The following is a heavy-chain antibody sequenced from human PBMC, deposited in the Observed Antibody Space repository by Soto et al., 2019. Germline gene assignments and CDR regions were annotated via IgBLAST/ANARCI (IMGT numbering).Heavy chain of an antibody. J-gene: IGHJ4*02. V-gene: IGHV5-51*01. D-gene: IGHD6-13*01. CDR2: IYPGDSDT. Sequence: PGESLKISCMGSGYKISTWHNFTSYWIGWVRQMPGKGLEWMGIIYPGDSDTNYSPSFQGHVTISADKSISTAYLQWSSLKASDTAMYYCARLQAAAGDNDITFDYWGQGTLVTVSS. CDR1: GYKISTWHNFTSYW. CDR3: ARLQAAAGDNDITFDY.